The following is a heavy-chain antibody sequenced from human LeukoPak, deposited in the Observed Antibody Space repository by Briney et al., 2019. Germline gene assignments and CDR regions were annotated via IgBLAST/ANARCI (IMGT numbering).Heavy chain of an antibody. V-gene: IGHV3-53*01. CDR1: GFTFRNYA. J-gene: IGHJ3*02. D-gene: IGHD3-16*01. CDR2: IYSGGST. CDR3: ARWGTSSTYDAFDI. Sequence: GGSLRLSRTASGFTFRNYAMSWVRQAPGKGLEWVSVIYSGGSTYYADSVKGRFTISRDNSKNTLYLQMNSLRAEDTAVYYCARWGTSSTYDAFDIWGQGTMVTVSS.